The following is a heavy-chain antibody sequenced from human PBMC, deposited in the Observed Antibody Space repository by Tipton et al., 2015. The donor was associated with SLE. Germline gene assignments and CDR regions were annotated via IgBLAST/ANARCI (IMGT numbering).Heavy chain of an antibody. CDR1: GDSVSSGNYC. CDR3: ARARSLITGTTGGTFDY. J-gene: IGHJ4*02. D-gene: IGHD1-20*01. CDR2: IYYSWTT. Sequence: TLSLTCTVSGDSVSSGNYCWSWLRQPPGKGLEWIGDIYYSWTTYYNPSLKSRVTISVDKSKNQFSLKLSSVTAADTAVYYCARARSLITGTTGGTFDYWGQGTLVTVSS. V-gene: IGHV4-61*01.